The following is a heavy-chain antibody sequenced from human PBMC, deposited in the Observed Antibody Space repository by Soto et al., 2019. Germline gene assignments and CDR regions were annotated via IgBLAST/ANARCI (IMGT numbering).Heavy chain of an antibody. CDR3: AKGSTTVNRGGGYFDL. Sequence: QVQLVESGGGVVQPGRSLRLSCAASGFTFSSYGMHWVRQAPGKGLEWVAVISYDGSNKYYADSVKGRFTISRDNSKNTLYLQMNSLRAEDTAVYYCAKGSTTVNRGGGYFDLWGRGTLVTVSS. J-gene: IGHJ2*01. CDR1: GFTFSSYG. D-gene: IGHD4-17*01. V-gene: IGHV3-30*18. CDR2: ISYDGSNK.